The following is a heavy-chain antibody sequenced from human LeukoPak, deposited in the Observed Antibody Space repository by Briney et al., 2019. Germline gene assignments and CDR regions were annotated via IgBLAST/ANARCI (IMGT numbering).Heavy chain of an antibody. CDR1: GGSVTGTTYY. Sequence: SETLSLTCTVSGGSVTGTTYYWGWIRQPPGKGLEWIGSIYYSGSTYYNPSLKSRVTISVDTSKNQFSLKLSSVTAADTAVYYCAAVPPGGYSFDYWGQGTLVTVSS. D-gene: IGHD3-22*01. CDR2: IYYSGST. V-gene: IGHV4-39*07. CDR3: AAVPPGGYSFDY. J-gene: IGHJ4*02.